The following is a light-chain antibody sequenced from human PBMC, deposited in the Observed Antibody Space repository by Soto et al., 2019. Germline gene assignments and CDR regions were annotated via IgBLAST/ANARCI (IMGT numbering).Light chain of an antibody. J-gene: IGKJ4*01. Sequence: QMTQSPSSLSTSLGDRVAITCRASQGISNYLAWYQQKAGKVPSLLIYGVSTLQSGVPSRFSGSGSGTDFTLAISNVQPEDVATYYCQRYDSVPFTFGGGTKVDI. CDR2: GVS. CDR1: QGISNY. CDR3: QRYDSVPFT. V-gene: IGKV1-27*01.